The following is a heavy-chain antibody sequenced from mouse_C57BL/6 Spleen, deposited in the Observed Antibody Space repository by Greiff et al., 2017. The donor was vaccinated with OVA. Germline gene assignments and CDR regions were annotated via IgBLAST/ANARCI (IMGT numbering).Heavy chain of an antibody. J-gene: IGHJ4*01. CDR2: FYPGSGSI. CDR3: ARHALITGDYYAMDY. D-gene: IGHD2-4*01. V-gene: IGHV1-62-2*01. Sequence: VKLMESGAELVKPGASVKLSCKASGYTFTEYTIHWVKQRSGQGLEWIGWFYPGSGSIKYNEKFKDKATLTADKSSSTVYMELSRLTSEDSAVYFCARHALITGDYYAMDYWGQGTSVTVSS. CDR1: GYTFTEYT.